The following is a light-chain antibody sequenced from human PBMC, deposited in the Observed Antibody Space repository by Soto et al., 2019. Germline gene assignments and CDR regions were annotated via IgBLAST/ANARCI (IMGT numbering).Light chain of an antibody. J-gene: IGLJ2*01. CDR2: DNS. Sequence: QSVLTQPPSVSGAPGQRVTISCTGSSSNIGAGYDVHWYQQLPGTAPKLLIYDNSNRPSGVPDRFSGSKSGTSASLAITGLQAEDEADYYCQSYDSSLGRVFGGGTKVTVL. V-gene: IGLV1-40*01. CDR3: QSYDSSLGRV. CDR1: SSNIGAGYD.